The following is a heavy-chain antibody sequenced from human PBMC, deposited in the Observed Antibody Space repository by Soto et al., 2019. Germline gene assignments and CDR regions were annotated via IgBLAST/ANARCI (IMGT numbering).Heavy chain of an antibody. D-gene: IGHD6-6*01. CDR2: ISGSGGST. J-gene: IGHJ4*02. CDR1: GFTFSSYA. Sequence: GGSLRLSCAASGFTFSSYAMSWVRQAPGKGLEWVSAISGSGGSTYYADSVKGRFTISRDNSKNTLYLQMNSLRAEDTAVYYCAKYKEYSSSSAPYFDYWGQGTLVTVSS. CDR3: AKYKEYSSSSAPYFDY. V-gene: IGHV3-23*01.